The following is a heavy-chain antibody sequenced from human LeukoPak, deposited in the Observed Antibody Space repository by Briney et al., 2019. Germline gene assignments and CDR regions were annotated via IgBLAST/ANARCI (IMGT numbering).Heavy chain of an antibody. J-gene: IGHJ4*02. V-gene: IGHV3-23*01. D-gene: IGHD3-22*01. CDR1: GFTFSSYG. CDR3: AKASAMIVVVSKHFDY. CDR2: ISGRSGST. Sequence: GGSLRLSCAASGFTFSSYGMSWVRQAPGKGLEWVSAISGRSGSTYYADSVKGRFTISRDNSKNTLYLQMNSLRAEDTAVYYCAKASAMIVVVSKHFDYWGQGTLVTVSS.